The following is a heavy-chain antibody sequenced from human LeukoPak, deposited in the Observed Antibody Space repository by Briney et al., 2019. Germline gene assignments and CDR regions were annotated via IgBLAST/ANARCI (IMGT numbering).Heavy chain of an antibody. V-gene: IGHV4-39*01. CDR3: ASLPLRFLEWLYAFDI. D-gene: IGHD3-3*01. J-gene: IGHJ3*02. CDR1: GGSISSSSYY. CDR2: IYYSGST. Sequence: SETLSLTCTVSGGSISSSSYYWGWIRQPPGKGLEWIGSIYYSGSTYYNPSLKSRVTISVDTSKNQFSLKLSSVTAADTAVYYCASLPLRFLEWLYAFDIRGQGTMVTVSS.